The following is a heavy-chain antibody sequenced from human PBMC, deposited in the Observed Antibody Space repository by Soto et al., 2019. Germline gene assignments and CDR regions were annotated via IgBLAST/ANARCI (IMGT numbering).Heavy chain of an antibody. Sequence: SETLSLTCAVSGFFISSGNYWGWIRKPPGKGLEWIGSIFHGGNTYYNPSLKSRVTISVDMSKNQFSLKLNSVTAADTAVYYCGRGRWYDALDVWGQGTVVTVSS. CDR1: GFFISSGNY. CDR2: IFHGGNT. D-gene: IGHD2-15*01. V-gene: IGHV4-38-2*01. J-gene: IGHJ3*01. CDR3: GRGRWYDALDV.